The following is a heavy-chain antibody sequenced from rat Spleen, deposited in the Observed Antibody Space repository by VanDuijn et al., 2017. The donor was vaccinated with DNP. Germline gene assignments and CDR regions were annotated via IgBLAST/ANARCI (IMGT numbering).Heavy chain of an antibody. J-gene: IGHJ3*01. Sequence: QVQLKESGPGQVQPSQTLSLTCTVSGFSLISYGVGWVRQPPGKGLEWMGVIWKNGATRYNSALKSRLSFSKATSKSQVFLKLNSLQTEDTAIYFCTRDRPNYGGYSDIWFAYWGQGTLVTVSS. CDR3: TRDRPNYGGYSDIWFAY. CDR2: IWKNGAT. CDR1: GFSLISYG. V-gene: IGHV2-13*01. D-gene: IGHD1-11*01.